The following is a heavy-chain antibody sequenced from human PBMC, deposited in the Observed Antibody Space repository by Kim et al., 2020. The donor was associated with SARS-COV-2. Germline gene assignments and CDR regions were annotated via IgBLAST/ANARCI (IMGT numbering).Heavy chain of an antibody. D-gene: IGHD3-10*01. V-gene: IGHV3-21*01. CDR1: GFTFSSYS. CDR2: ISSSSSYI. Sequence: GGSLRLSCAASGFTFSSYSMNWVRQAPGKGLEWVSSISSSSSYIYYADSVKGRFTISRDNAKNSLYLQMNSLRAEDTAVYYCARDKQTMVVAYWGQGTLVTVSS. CDR3: ARDKQTMVVAY. J-gene: IGHJ4*02.